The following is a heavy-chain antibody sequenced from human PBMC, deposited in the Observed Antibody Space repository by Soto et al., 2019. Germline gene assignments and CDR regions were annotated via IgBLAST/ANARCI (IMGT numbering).Heavy chain of an antibody. D-gene: IGHD3-10*01. CDR3: ATERYYGSESTFDY. J-gene: IGHJ4*02. CDR1: GGSISSYY. Sequence: TSETLSLTCTVSGGSISSYYWSWIRQPPGKGLEWIGYIYYSGSTNYNPSLKSRVTISVDTSKNQFSLKLSSVTAADTAVYYCATERYYGSESTFDYWGQGTLVTVS. CDR2: IYYSGST. V-gene: IGHV4-59*01.